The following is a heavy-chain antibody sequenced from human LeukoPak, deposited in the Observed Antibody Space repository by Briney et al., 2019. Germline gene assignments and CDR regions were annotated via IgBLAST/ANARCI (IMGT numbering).Heavy chain of an antibody. J-gene: IGHJ3*02. V-gene: IGHV3-74*01. CDR1: GFTFSSYW. D-gene: IGHD5-24*01. Sequence: GGSLRLSCAASGFTFSSYWMHWVRQAPGKGLVWVSRINSDGSSTSYADSVKGRFTISRDNAKNMLYLQMNSLRAEDTAVYYCALGVEGNAFDIWGQGTMVTVSS. CDR2: INSDGSST. CDR3: ALGVEGNAFDI.